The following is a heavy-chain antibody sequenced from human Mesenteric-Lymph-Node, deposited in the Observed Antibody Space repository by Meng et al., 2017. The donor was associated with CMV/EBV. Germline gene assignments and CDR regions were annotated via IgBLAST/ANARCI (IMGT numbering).Heavy chain of an antibody. CDR1: GGSISSYY. J-gene: IGHJ6*02. Sequence: SETLSLTCTVSGGSISSYYWSWIRQPPGKGLEWIGYIYYRGSTNYNPSLKSRVTISVDTSKNQFSLKLSSVTAADTAVYYCARDLTISGYYYYAMDVWGQGTTVTVSS. CDR3: ARDLTISGYYYYAMDV. V-gene: IGHV4-59*01. D-gene: IGHD1-14*01. CDR2: IYYRGST.